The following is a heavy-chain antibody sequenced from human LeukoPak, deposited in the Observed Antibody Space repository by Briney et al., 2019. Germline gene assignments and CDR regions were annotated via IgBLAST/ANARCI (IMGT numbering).Heavy chain of an antibody. CDR1: GFTSSSYG. V-gene: IGHV3-33*01. D-gene: IGHD3-10*01. J-gene: IGHJ4*02. CDR3: ARGARGGVNDY. CDR2: IWYDGSNK. Sequence: PGRSLRLSCAASGFTSSSYGMHWVRQAPGKGLEWVAVIWYDGSNKYYADSVKGRFTISRDNSKNTLYLQMNSLRAEDTAVYYCARGARGGVNDYWGQGTLVTVSS.